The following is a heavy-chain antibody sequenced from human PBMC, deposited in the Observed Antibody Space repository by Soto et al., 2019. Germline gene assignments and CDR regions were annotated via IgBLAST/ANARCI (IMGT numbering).Heavy chain of an antibody. J-gene: IGHJ5*02. CDR2: IWYDGSNK. V-gene: IGHV3-33*01. Sequence: QVQLVESGGGVVQPGRSLRLSCAASGFTFSSYGMHWVRQAPGKGLEWVAVIWYDGSNKYYADSVKGRFTISRDNSKNTLYLQMNSLRAEDTAVYYCARDPYSSGWYGWFDPWGQGTLVTFSS. CDR3: ARDPYSSGWYGWFDP. D-gene: IGHD6-19*01. CDR1: GFTFSSYG.